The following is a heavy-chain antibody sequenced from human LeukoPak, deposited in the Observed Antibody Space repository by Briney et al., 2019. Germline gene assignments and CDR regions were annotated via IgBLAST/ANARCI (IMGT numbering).Heavy chain of an antibody. CDR2: INHSGST. J-gene: IGHJ4*02. Sequence: PSETLSLTCAVYGGSFSGYYWSWIRQPPGKGLEWIGEINHSGSTYYNPSLKSRVTISVDTSKNQFSLKLSSVTAADTAVYYCARDRHWGQGTLVTVSS. V-gene: IGHV4-34*01. CDR3: ARDRH. CDR1: GGSFSGYY.